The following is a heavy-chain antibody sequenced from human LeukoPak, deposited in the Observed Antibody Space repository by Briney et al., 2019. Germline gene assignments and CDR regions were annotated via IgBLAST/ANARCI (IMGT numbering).Heavy chain of an antibody. CDR2: TLASGSPT. CDR1: GFNFNSYT. D-gene: IGHD2-8*01. J-gene: IGHJ4*02. Sequence: GGSLRLSCAASGFNFNSYTMNWVRQAPGKGLQWVANTLASGSPTYYADSVKGRFIISRDNSKNTVYLQMNSLRVEDTAIYYCAKDLRPDGVDNFDHWGQGILVTVSS. V-gene: IGHV3-23*01. CDR3: AKDLRPDGVDNFDH.